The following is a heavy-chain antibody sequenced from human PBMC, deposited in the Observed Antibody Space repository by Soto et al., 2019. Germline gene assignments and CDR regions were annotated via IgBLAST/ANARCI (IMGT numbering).Heavy chain of an antibody. J-gene: IGHJ6*02. CDR3: AKDRYSSSWERGPDYYGMDV. D-gene: IGHD6-13*01. Sequence: GASVKVSCKASGYTFTGYYMHWVRQAPGQGLEWMGWINPNSGGTNYAQKFQGWVTMTRDTSISTAYMELNSLRAEDTAVYYCAKDRYSSSWERGPDYYGMDVWGQGTTVTVSS. CDR1: GYTFTGYY. V-gene: IGHV1-2*04. CDR2: INPNSGGT.